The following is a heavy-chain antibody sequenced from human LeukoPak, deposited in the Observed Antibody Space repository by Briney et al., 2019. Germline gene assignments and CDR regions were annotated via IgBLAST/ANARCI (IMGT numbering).Heavy chain of an antibody. CDR3: ASTARSSWHEFDY. D-gene: IGHD6-13*01. J-gene: IGHJ4*02. Sequence: SETLSLTCTVSGGSISSYYWSWIRQPPGKGLEWIGYIYYSGSTNYNPSLKSRVTISVDTSKNQFSLKLSSVTAADTAVYYCASTARSSWHEFDYWGQGTLVTVSS. V-gene: IGHV4-59*01. CDR2: IYYSGST. CDR1: GGSISSYY.